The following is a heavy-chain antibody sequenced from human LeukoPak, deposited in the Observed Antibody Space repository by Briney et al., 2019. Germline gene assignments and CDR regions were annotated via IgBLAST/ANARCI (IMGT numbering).Heavy chain of an antibody. CDR3: AKEGRSLQTY. CDR1: EFMFSSHC. CDR2: IKEDGTET. Sequence: GGSLRLSCAASEFMFSSHCMSWVRLAPGKGLEWVANIKEDGTETYYVDSVKGRFTISRDNAKNSLYLQMNSLRVEDTAVYYCAKEGRSLQTYWGQGTLVTVSS. V-gene: IGHV3-7*03. J-gene: IGHJ4*02. D-gene: IGHD5-24*01.